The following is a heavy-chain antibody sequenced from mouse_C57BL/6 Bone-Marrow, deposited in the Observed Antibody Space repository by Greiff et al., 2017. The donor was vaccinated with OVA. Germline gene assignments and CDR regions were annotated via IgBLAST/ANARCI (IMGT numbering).Heavy chain of an antibody. Sequence: QVQLQQSGAELARPGASVKLSCKASGYTFTSYGISWVKQRTGQGLEWIGEIYPRSGNTYYNEKFKGKATLTADKSSSTAYMELRSLTSEDSAVYFFAGGDYDGRPWYFDVWGTGTTVTVSS. CDR1: GYTFTSYG. J-gene: IGHJ1*03. V-gene: IGHV1-81*01. CDR2: IYPRSGNT. CDR3: AGGDYDGRPWYFDV. D-gene: IGHD2-4*01.